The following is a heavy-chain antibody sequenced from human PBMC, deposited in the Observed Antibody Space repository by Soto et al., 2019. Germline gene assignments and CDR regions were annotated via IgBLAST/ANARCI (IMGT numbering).Heavy chain of an antibody. J-gene: IGHJ6*02. Sequence: SVKVSCKASGGTFSSYAISWVRQAPGQGLEWMGGIIPIFGTANYAQKFQGRVTITADESTSTAYMELSSLRSEDTAVYYCARDGTAYYYGSGSYGVDGMDVWGQGTTVTVSS. CDR1: GGTFSSYA. D-gene: IGHD3-10*01. V-gene: IGHV1-69*13. CDR3: ARDGTAYYYGSGSYGVDGMDV. CDR2: IIPIFGTA.